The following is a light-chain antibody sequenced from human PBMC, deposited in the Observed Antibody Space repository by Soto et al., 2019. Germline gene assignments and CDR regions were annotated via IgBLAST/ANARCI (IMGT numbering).Light chain of an antibody. Sequence: QSVLAQPASVSGSPGQSITISCSGTDSDIGSYNYVSWYQQHPGKAPKLMIYDVTNRPSGISSRFSGSKSGNTASLTISDLQTDDKADYYCASYTAATTLGRVFGGGTKVTVL. J-gene: IGLJ3*02. CDR3: ASYTAATTLGRV. V-gene: IGLV2-14*03. CDR1: DSDIGSYNY. CDR2: DVT.